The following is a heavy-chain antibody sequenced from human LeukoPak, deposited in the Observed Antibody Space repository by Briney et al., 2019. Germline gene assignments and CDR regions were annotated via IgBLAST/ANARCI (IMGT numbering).Heavy chain of an antibody. J-gene: IGHJ5*02. V-gene: IGHV4-59*08. CDR1: GGSISSYY. CDR3: ARRGIAVAGQFDP. Sequence: SETLSLTCTVSGGSISSYYWSWIRQPLGKGLEWIGYIYYSGSTNYNPSLKSRVTISVDTSKNQFSLKLSSVTAADTAVYYCARRGIAVAGQFDPWGQGTLVTVSS. D-gene: IGHD6-19*01. CDR2: IYYSGST.